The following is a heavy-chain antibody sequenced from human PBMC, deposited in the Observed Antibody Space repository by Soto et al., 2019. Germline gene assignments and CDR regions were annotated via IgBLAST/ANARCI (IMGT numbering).Heavy chain of an antibody. V-gene: IGHV4-31*03. CDR3: ARGGIVVVPAAYDRRNYNWFDP. J-gene: IGHJ5*02. CDR2: IYYSGST. CDR1: GGSISSGGYY. D-gene: IGHD2-2*01. Sequence: NPSETLSLTCTVSGGSISSGGYYWSWIRQHPGKGLEWIGYIYYSGSTYYNPSLKSRVTISVDTSKNQFSLKLSSVTAADTAVYYCARGGIVVVPAAYDRRNYNWFDPWGQGTLVTVSS.